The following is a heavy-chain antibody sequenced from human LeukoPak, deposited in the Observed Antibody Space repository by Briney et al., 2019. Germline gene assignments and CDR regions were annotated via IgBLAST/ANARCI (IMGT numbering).Heavy chain of an antibody. V-gene: IGHV3-30-3*01. CDR2: ISYDGSNK. CDR1: GFTFSSYA. Sequence: PGGSLRLSCAASGFTFSSYAMHWVGQAPGKGLEWGAVISYDGSNKYYADSVKGRFTLSRDNSKNTLYLQMNSLRAEYTAVYYCARDAQHYFDYWGQGTLVTVSS. CDR3: ARDAQHYFDY. J-gene: IGHJ4*02.